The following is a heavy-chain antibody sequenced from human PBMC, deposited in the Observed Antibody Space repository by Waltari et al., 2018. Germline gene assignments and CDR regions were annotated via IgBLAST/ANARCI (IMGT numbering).Heavy chain of an antibody. J-gene: IGHJ2*01. CDR3: ARVAPNWSVDL. CDR1: GFTFSNYW. CDR2: VNRDGSGT. Sequence: EVQLVESGGGLVQPGGSLRLSCAASGFTFSNYWMHWVRQPPGKGLVGLSRVNRDGSGTIYADSVKGRFSISRDNGKNTLYLQMNSLRAEDSGVYFCARVAPNWSVDLWGRGTLVTVSS. V-gene: IGHV3-74*01.